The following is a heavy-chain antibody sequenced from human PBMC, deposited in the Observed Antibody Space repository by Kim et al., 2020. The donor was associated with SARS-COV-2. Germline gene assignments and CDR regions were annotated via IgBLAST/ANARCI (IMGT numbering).Heavy chain of an antibody. V-gene: IGHV3-23*01. CDR3: AKDREWFRYYTFDY. D-gene: IGHD3-3*01. J-gene: IGHJ4*02. Sequence: ADAVKGRFTISRDNSKNTLYLQMNSLRAEDTAVYYCAKDREWFRYYTFDYWGQGTLVTVSS.